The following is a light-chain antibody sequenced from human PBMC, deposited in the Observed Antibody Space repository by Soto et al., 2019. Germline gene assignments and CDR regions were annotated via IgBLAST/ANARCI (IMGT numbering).Light chain of an antibody. CDR3: AAWDDSLNAVV. V-gene: IGLV1-44*01. Sequence: QSVLTQPPSASGTPGQRVTISCSGTRSNIGGHAVNWYQQLPGTAPKRLIFSSDQRPSGVPDRFSGSKSGTSASLAISGLQSEDEAEYFCAAWDDSLNAVVLGGGTKVTVL. CDR1: RSNIGGHA. J-gene: IGLJ2*01. CDR2: SSD.